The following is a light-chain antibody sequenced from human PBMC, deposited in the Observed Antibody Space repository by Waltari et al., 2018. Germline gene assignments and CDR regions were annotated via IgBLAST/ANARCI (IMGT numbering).Light chain of an antibody. CDR1: SPNIGAGYE. Sequence: QSVLTQPPSVSGAPGQRVTIPCTGSSPNIGAGYEVNWYQQLPGPAPKLLIYGNSNRPSGVPDRFSGSKSGTSASLAITGLQAEDEADYYCQSYDSSLSGVVFGGGTKLTVL. CDR2: GNS. V-gene: IGLV1-40*01. J-gene: IGLJ2*01. CDR3: QSYDSSLSGVV.